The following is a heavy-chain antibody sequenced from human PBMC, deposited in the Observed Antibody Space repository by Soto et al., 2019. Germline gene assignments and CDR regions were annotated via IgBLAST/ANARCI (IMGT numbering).Heavy chain of an antibody. CDR3: ARDGNYAKYVVDYYNMEA. D-gene: IGHD3-3*01. CDR2: INSFSNTI. V-gene: IGHV3-48*03. Sequence: EVQLVESGGGLVQPGGYLKLFCVGSGFTFDSHDMHWVRQGPGKGLECLAFINSFSNTIYYAYSVKARFTISRDDAKNSLFLHMDSLAAEDSAVYYCARDGNYAKYVVDYYNMEAWGRGTTVTVSS. CDR1: GFTFDSHD. J-gene: IGHJ6*02.